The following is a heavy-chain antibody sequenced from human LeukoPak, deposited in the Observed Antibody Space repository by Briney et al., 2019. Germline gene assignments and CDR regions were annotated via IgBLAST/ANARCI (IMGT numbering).Heavy chain of an antibody. D-gene: IGHD2-15*01. CDR3: ARGFDDYYAASGATWVYFDY. J-gene: IGHJ4*02. CDR2: IFHGGSS. Sequence: PSETLSLTCGVSGGSVSSADYSWSWIRQPPGKGLEWIGFIFHGGSSYYNPSLKSRVTISIDRSKNQFSLELNSVTAADTAVYYCARGFDDYYAASGATWVYFDYWGQGSLVTVSS. CDR1: GGSVSSADYS. V-gene: IGHV4-30-2*01.